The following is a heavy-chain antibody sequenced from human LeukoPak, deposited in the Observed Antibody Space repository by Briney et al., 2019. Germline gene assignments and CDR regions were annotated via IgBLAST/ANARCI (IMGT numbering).Heavy chain of an antibody. D-gene: IGHD5-12*01. CDR2: INWNGGST. V-gene: IGHV3-20*04. CDR1: GFIFDDYG. J-gene: IGHJ4*02. CDR3: ARVGYSGWNLEY. Sequence: PGGSLRLSCAASGFIFDDYGMSWVRQAPGKGLEWVFGINWNGGSTGYADSVKGRFTISRDNAKNSLYPQMNSLRAEDTAVYYCARVGYSGWNLEYWGQGTLITVSS.